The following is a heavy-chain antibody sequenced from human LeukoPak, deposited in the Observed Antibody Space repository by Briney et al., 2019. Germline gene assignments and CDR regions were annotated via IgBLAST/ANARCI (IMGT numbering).Heavy chain of an antibody. V-gene: IGHV3-74*01. J-gene: IGHJ4*02. CDR2: IRGDGSMT. CDR1: EFTFSAYW. CDR3: ARENLAAAADY. D-gene: IGHD6-25*01. Sequence: PGGSLRLSCAASEFTFSAYWMHWVRQAPGKGLVWVSRIRGDGSMTNYADSVKGRLTISRDNAKNTLYLQMNSLRLEDTAVYYCARENLAAAADYWGQGTVVTVSS.